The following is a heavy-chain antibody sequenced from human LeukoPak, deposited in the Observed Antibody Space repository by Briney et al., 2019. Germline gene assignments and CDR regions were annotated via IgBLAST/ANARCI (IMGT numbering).Heavy chain of an antibody. J-gene: IGHJ4*02. CDR1: GGSISSGGYY. D-gene: IGHD3-22*01. Sequence: SQTLSLTCTVSGGSISSGGYYWSWIRQPPGKGLEWIGYIYHSGSTYYNPSLKSRVTISVDRSKNQFSLKLSSVTAADTAVYYCARAVSSGYYYVDYWGQGTLVTVSS. CDR2: IYHSGST. CDR3: ARAVSSGYYYVDY. V-gene: IGHV4-30-2*01.